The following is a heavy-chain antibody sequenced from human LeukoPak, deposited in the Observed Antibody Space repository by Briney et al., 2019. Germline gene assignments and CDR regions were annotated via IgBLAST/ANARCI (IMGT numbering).Heavy chain of an antibody. CDR2: IHHRGST. CDR3: ARQTGSGLFILP. D-gene: IGHD3/OR15-3a*01. J-gene: IGHJ4*02. V-gene: IGHV4-39*01. Sequence: SGTLSLTCAVSGGSISSGSYYWSWIRQPPGKGLEWIGEIHHRGSTKYSPSFRSRVTTSVDTFKNQFSLRLTSVTAADTAVYYCARQTGSGLFILPGGQGTLVTVSS. CDR1: GGSISSGSYY.